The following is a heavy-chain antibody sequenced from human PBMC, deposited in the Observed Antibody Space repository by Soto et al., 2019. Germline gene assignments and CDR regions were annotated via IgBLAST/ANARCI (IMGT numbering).Heavy chain of an antibody. CDR2: IGAFNGNT. J-gene: IGHJ4*02. D-gene: IGHD4-17*01. Sequence: ASVKVSCKASGYTFSSYGITWVRQAPGQGLEWMGWIGAFNGNTNYAQNLQGRVTMTTDTSTTTASMELRSLNSDDTAVYYCARKVRDYNFDYWGQGTLVTVSS. CDR3: ARKVRDYNFDY. CDR1: GYTFSSYG. V-gene: IGHV1-18*04.